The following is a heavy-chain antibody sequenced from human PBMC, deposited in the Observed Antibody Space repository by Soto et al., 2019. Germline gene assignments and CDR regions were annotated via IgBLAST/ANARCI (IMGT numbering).Heavy chain of an antibody. J-gene: IGHJ4*01. CDR3: ADGGFYGGFDY. Sequence: EVQLLESGGGLVQPGGSLRLSCAASGFTFSNFAMTWVRQAPGKGLEWVSTIVDSGGNTYYADSVKGRFTISRDNSKNTLFPQMNSLRVEDTAVYYCADGGFYGGFDYWGHGTLVTVSS. CDR1: GFTFSNFA. D-gene: IGHD4-17*01. CDR2: IVDSGGNT. V-gene: IGHV3-23*01.